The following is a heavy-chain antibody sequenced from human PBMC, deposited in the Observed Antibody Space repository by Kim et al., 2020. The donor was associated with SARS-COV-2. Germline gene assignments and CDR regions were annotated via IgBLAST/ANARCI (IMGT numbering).Heavy chain of an antibody. CDR3: ARSYYYDSSGYYTGYFQH. CDR2: IIPIFGTA. J-gene: IGHJ1*01. Sequence: SVKVSCKASGGTFSSYAISWVRQAPGQGLEWMGGIIPIFGTANYAQKFQGRVTITADESTSTAYMELSSLRSEDTAVYYCARSYYYDSSGYYTGYFQHWGQGTLVTVSS. V-gene: IGHV1-69*13. D-gene: IGHD3-22*01. CDR1: GGTFSSYA.